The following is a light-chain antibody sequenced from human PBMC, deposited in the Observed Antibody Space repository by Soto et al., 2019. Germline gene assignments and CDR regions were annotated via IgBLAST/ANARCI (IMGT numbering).Light chain of an antibody. CDR2: GAS. V-gene: IGKV3-20*01. CDR3: QQYGSSPLFT. J-gene: IGKJ3*01. Sequence: EIVLTQSPGTLSLSPGERATLSCRASQSVSSSYLAWYQQKPGQAPRLLIYGASSRATGIPDRFSGSGSGTAFTLTTSRLEPEDFAVYYCQQYGSSPLFTFGPGTKVGIK. CDR1: QSVSSSY.